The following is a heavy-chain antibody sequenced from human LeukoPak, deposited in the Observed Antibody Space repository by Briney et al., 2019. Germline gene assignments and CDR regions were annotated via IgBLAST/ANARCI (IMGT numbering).Heavy chain of an antibody. CDR3: ARSIVGATEFDY. CDR2: INHSGST. Sequence: PSETLSLTCAVYGGSFSGYYWSWIRQPPGKGLEWIGEINHSGSTNYNPSLKSRVTISVDTSKNQFSLKLSSVTAADTAVYYCARSIVGATEFDYWGQGTLVTVSS. D-gene: IGHD1-26*01. CDR1: GGSFSGYY. J-gene: IGHJ4*02. V-gene: IGHV4-34*01.